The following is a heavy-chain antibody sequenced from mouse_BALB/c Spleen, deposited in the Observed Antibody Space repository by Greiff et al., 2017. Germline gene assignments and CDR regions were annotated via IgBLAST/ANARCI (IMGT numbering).Heavy chain of an antibody. J-gene: IGHJ2*01. Sequence: VQLQQPGAELVMPGASVKMSCKASGYTFTDYWMHWVKQRPGQGLEWIGAIDTSDSYTSYNQKFKGKATLTVDESSSTAYMQLSSLTSEDSAVYYCARSTMITTAFDYWGQGTTLTVSS. CDR2: IDTSDSYT. CDR1: GYTFTDYW. CDR3: ARSTMITTAFDY. V-gene: IGHV1-69*01. D-gene: IGHD2-4*01.